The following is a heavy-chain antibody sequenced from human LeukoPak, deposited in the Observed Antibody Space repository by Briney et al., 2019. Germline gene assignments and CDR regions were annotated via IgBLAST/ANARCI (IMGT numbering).Heavy chain of an antibody. Sequence: PGGSLSLSCAASGFTFSGYGINWPRRPPGKGLEWVASINHNGNVNYYVDSVKGRFTISRDNAKNSLYLQMSNLRAEDTAVYFCARGGGLDVWGQGATVTVSS. CDR1: GFTFSGYG. J-gene: IGHJ6*02. D-gene: IGHD3-16*01. CDR3: ARGGGLDV. V-gene: IGHV3-7*03. CDR2: INHNGNVN.